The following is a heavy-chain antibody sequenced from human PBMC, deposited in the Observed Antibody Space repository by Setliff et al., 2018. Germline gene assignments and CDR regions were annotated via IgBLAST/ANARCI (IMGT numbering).Heavy chain of an antibody. D-gene: IGHD3-10*01. CDR1: GYTFINYE. V-gene: IGHV1-8*02. CDR2: MNPNNGNT. Sequence: ASVKVSCKASGYTFINYEINWVRQATGQGLEWMGGMNPNNGNTGYAQKFQGRVTMTRNTSISTAYMELSSLRSEDTAVYYCARGIEPLLPVPDYWGQGTTVTVSS. J-gene: IGHJ4*02. CDR3: ARGIEPLLPVPDY.